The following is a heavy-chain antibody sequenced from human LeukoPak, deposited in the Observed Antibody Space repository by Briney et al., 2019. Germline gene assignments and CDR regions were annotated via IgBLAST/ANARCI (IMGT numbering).Heavy chain of an antibody. CDR2: INHSGST. CDR3: ARGYDYVWGSYQH. D-gene: IGHD3-16*01. Sequence: SETLSLTCAVYGGSFSGYYWRWIRQPPGKGLEWIGEINHSGSTNYNPSLKSRVTISVDTSKNQFSLKLSSVTAADTAVYYCARGYDYVWGSYQHWGQGTLVTVSS. J-gene: IGHJ1*01. V-gene: IGHV4-34*01. CDR1: GGSFSGYY.